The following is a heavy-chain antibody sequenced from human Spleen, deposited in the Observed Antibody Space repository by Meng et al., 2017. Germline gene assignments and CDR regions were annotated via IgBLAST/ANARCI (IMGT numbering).Heavy chain of an antibody. CDR1: GIRISDKY. D-gene: IGHD6-19*01. CDR2: TYSDGTT. Sequence: EVQLVESGGGLVQPGGSLRLSCAASGIRISDKYMTWVRQAPGKGLEWVSVTYSDGTTYYADSVKGRFTISRDNSKNTLYLQMNSLRAEDTAVYYCGKRISGWYYMDYWGRGTLVTVSS. J-gene: IGHJ4*02. V-gene: IGHV3-66*01. CDR3: GKRISGWYYMDY.